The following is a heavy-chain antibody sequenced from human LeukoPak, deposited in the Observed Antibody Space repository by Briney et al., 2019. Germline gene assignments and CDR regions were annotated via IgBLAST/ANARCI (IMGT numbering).Heavy chain of an antibody. CDR2: IWYDGSNK. CDR3: AKGRGPAAVDY. V-gene: IGHV3-33*06. Sequence: PGRSLRLSCAASGFTFSGYGMHWVRQAPGKGLEWVAVIWYDGSNKYYVDSVKGRFTISRDNSKNTLYLQMNSLRAEDTAVYYCAKGRGPAAVDYWGQGTLVTVSS. J-gene: IGHJ4*02. D-gene: IGHD2-2*01. CDR1: GFTFSGYG.